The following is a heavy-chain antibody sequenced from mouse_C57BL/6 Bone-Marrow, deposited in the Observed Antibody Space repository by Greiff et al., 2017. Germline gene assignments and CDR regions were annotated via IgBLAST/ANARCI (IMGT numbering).Heavy chain of an antibody. CDR2: IDPFDSYT. V-gene: IGHV1-69*01. J-gene: IGHJ4*01. CDR3: ERLNIYYDYDGAMDY. Sequence: VQLQQPGAELVMPGASVTLSCKASGYTFTSYWMHWVKQRPGQGLEWIGEIDPFDSYTNYNQKFKGKSTLTVNKSSSTAFMQLSSLTSADAAVYYRERLNIYYDYDGAMDYWGQGTSVTVSS. D-gene: IGHD2-4*01. CDR1: GYTFTSYW.